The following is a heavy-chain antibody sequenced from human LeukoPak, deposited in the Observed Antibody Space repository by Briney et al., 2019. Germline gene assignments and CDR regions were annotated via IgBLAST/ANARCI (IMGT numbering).Heavy chain of an antibody. J-gene: IGHJ4*02. CDR1: GYTFSYYY. CDR3: ARGHDNTGYNYFDY. D-gene: IGHD3-9*01. CDR2: INPNSGGT. Sequence: ASVKVSCKASGYTFSYYYIHWVRQAPGKGLERMGWINPNSGGTNYAQKFQGRVTMTRDTSIPTTYMDLSSVISDDTAVYYCARGHDNTGYNYFDYWGQGTLVTVSS. V-gene: IGHV1-2*02.